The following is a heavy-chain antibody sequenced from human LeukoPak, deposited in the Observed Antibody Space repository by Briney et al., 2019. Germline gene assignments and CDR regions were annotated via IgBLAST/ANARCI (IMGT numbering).Heavy chain of an antibody. D-gene: IGHD2-2*01. V-gene: IGHV4-30-4*01. CDR3: ARQLYCSSTSCYKNWFDP. CDR1: GGSISSGDYY. CDR2: IYYSGST. J-gene: IGHJ5*02. Sequence: PSETLSLTCTVSGGSISSGDYYWSWIRQPPGKGLGWIGYIYYSGSTYYNPSLKSRVTISVDTSKNQFSLKLSSVTAADTAVYYCARQLYCSSTSCYKNWFDPWGQGTLVTVSS.